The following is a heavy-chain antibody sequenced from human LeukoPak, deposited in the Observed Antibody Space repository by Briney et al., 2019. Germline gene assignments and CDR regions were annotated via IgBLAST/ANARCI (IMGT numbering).Heavy chain of an antibody. CDR2: IYYSGST. CDR3: ARRRYYDNTGYLD. Sequence: SETLSLTCTISSGSISSSSYYWGWIRQPPGKGLEWIADIYYSGSTYYNPSLKSRVSISIDTSNNHFSLRLSSVTAADTALYYCARRRYYDNTGYLDWGQGTLVTVSS. J-gene: IGHJ1*01. D-gene: IGHD3-22*01. CDR1: SGSISSSSYY. V-gene: IGHV4-39*02.